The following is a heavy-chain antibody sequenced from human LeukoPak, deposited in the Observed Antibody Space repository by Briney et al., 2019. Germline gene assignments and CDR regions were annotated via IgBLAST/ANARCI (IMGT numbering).Heavy chain of an antibody. CDR3: ARGVGLWSSSANYYFDS. Sequence: TGGSLRLSCAASGFTFSSYWMHWVRQAPGKGLVWVSCINSDGSSTNYADSVKGRFTISRDNAKNTVYLQMNSLRGDDTAVYYCARGVGLWSSSANYYFDSWGQGTLVTVSS. CDR1: GFTFSSYW. V-gene: IGHV3-74*01. D-gene: IGHD3-10*01. CDR2: INSDGSST. J-gene: IGHJ4*02.